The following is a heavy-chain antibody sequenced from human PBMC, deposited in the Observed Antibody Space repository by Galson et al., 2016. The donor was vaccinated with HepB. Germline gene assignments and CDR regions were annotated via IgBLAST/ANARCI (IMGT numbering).Heavy chain of an antibody. V-gene: IGHV4-34*01. CDR1: GGSFSGYC. Sequence: SETLSLTCAVYGGSFSGYCWSWIRQPPGKGLEWIGEINHSGSTNYNPSLKSRVTISVDTSKNQFSLYLSSLTAADTAVYYCAKTHGYSSGRYDYWGQGTLVTVSS. CDR2: INHSGST. J-gene: IGHJ4*02. D-gene: IGHD6-19*01. CDR3: AKTHGYSSGRYDY.